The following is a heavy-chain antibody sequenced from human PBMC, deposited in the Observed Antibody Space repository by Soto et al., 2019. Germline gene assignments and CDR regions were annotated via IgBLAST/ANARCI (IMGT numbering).Heavy chain of an antibody. CDR3: ARKKEYSSSSGSGYYYGMDV. J-gene: IGHJ6*02. V-gene: IGHV3-7*03. CDR2: IKQDGSEK. Sequence: LRLSCAASGFTFSSYWMSWVRQAPGKGLEWVANIKQDGSEKYYVDSVKGRFTISRDNAKNSLYLQMNSLRAEDTAVYYCARKKEYSSSSGSGYYYGMDVWGQGTTVTVSS. D-gene: IGHD6-6*01. CDR1: GFTFSSYW.